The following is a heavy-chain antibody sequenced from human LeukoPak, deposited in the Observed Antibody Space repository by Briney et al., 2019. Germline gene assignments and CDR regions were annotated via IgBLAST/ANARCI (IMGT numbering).Heavy chain of an antibody. CDR3: ARDLRAAGYFDY. D-gene: IGHD6-13*01. J-gene: IGHJ4*02. V-gene: IGHV3-30-3*01. CDR2: TSSDLNVK. CDR1: GFTFRNYV. Sequence: GGSLRLSCAASGFTFRNYVIHWVRQAPGKGLEWVAVTSSDLNVKLYADSVKGRFTISRDNSKNTLYLQMNSLRAEDAAVYYCARDLRAAGYFDYWGQGTLVTVSS.